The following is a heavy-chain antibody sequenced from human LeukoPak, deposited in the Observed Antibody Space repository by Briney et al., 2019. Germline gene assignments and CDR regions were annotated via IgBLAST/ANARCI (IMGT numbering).Heavy chain of an antibody. D-gene: IGHD3-3*01. CDR2: ISVGAEYI. CDR3: ASGPPFLKYFEY. CDR1: GFTFGTYV. J-gene: IGHJ4*02. Sequence: GGSLRLSCAASGFTFGTYVMNWFRQAPGKGLEWVSTISVGAEYIFYADSVKGRFTIPRDDPNNALYLQMHSLRAEDTALYYCASGPPFLKYFEYWGQGTLVTVSS. V-gene: IGHV3-23*01.